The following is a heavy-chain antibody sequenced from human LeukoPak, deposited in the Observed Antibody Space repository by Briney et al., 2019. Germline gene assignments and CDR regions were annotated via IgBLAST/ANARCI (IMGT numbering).Heavy chain of an antibody. J-gene: IGHJ5*02. D-gene: IGHD4-23*01. CDR3: ARDGGKYRFDP. Sequence: PSETLSLTCAVYGGSFSGYYWSWIRQPPGKGLEWIGEINHSGSTNYNPSLKSRVTISVDTSKNQFSLKLSSVTAADTAVYYCARDGGKYRFDPWGQGTLVTVSS. CDR1: GGSFSGYY. CDR2: INHSGST. V-gene: IGHV4-34*01.